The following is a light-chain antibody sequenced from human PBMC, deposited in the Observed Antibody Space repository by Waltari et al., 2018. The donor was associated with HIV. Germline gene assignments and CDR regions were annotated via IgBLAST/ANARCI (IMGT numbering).Light chain of an antibody. CDR1: ALPKQY. J-gene: IGLJ3*02. V-gene: IGLV3-25*03. CDR3: QSADSSGTYGEWV. Sequence: SYELTQPPSVSVSPGQTARITCSGDALPKQYAYWSQQKPGQAPVLVIYKDSERPSGIPERFSGSSSGTTVTLTISGVQAEDEADYYCQSADSSGTYGEWVFGGGTKLTVL. CDR2: KDS.